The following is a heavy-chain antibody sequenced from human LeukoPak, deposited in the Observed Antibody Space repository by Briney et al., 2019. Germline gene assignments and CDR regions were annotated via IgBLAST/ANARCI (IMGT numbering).Heavy chain of an antibody. CDR2: LIPIFGTA. D-gene: IGHD3-22*01. V-gene: IGHV1-69*01. J-gene: IGHJ6*03. Sequence: GSSVKVSCKASGRTFSSYAISWVRRAPGQGLEWMGGLIPIFGTANYAQKFQCRVTITADESTSTAYMELSSLRSEDTAVYYCARPHYYDSKYYYYYYMDVWGKGTTVTVSS. CDR1: GRTFSSYA. CDR3: ARPHYYDSKYYYYYYMDV.